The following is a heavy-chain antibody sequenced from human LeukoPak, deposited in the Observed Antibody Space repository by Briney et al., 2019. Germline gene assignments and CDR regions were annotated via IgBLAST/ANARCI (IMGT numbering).Heavy chain of an antibody. CDR3: ARHSSAAGTSTAMDV. V-gene: IGHV4-59*08. CDR1: GGSISSYY. J-gene: IGHJ6*02. D-gene: IGHD6-13*01. Sequence: SETLSLTCTVSGGSISSYYWSWIRQPPGKGLEWIGYIYYSGSINYNPSLKSRVTISVDTSKNQFSLKLSSVTAADTAVYFCARHSSAAGTSTAMDVWGQGTTVTVSS. CDR2: IYYSGSI.